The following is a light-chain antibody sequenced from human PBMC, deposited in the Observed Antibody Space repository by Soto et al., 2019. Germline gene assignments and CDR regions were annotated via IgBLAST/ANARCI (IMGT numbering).Light chain of an antibody. V-gene: IGLV1-44*01. CDR3: QSYDPTLRTSL. J-gene: IGLJ7*01. CDR1: SSNIGINT. Sequence: QSVLTQPPSASGTPGQRVTISCSGSSSNIGINTVNWYQQFPGTAPKVLIYLNDQRPSGVPDRFSGSKSGTSASLAISGLQSEDEADYYCQSYDPTLRTSLFGGGTQLTVL. CDR2: LND.